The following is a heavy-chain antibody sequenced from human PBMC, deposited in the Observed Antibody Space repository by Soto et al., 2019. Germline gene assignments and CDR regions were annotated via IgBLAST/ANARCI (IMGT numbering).Heavy chain of an antibody. CDR1: DGSISNFY. Sequence: SETLSLTCTVSDGSISNFYWSWIRQPPGKGLEWIGYISSSGNTNYNPSLKSRVSMSVDTSKNQFSLNLTSVTAADTAVYYCARAPMILTRSYFDSWAQGTPVTVSS. D-gene: IGHD3-16*01. CDR2: ISSSGNT. CDR3: ARAPMILTRSYFDS. V-gene: IGHV4-59*01. J-gene: IGHJ4*02.